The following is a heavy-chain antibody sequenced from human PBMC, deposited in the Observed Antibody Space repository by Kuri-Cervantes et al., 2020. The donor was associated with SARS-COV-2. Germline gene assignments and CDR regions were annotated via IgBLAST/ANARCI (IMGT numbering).Heavy chain of an antibody. CDR1: GLTFSSYA. CDR3: AKVGGHREYFQN. V-gene: IGHV3-23*01. CDR2: IGGSGVRT. Sequence: GESLKISCAASGLTFSSYAMNWVRQAPGKGLEWVSVIGGSGVRTNYADSVKGRFTISRDNSKNTLYPQMNSLRAEDTAVYYCAKVGGHREYFQNWGQGTLVTVSS. D-gene: IGHD3-16*01. J-gene: IGHJ1*01.